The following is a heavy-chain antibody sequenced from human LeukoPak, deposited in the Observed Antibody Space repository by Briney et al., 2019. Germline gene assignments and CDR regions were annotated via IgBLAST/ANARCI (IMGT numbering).Heavy chain of an antibody. Sequence: GGSLRLSCAASGFTFSSYGMSWVRQAPGKGLEWVSASRGSGGSTHYADPVKGRFTISRDNSKNTLYLQMNSLRAEDTAVFYCARDFVGPSDYWGQGTLVTVSS. D-gene: IGHD6-6*01. CDR3: ARDFVGPSDY. J-gene: IGHJ4*02. CDR2: SRGSGGST. CDR1: GFTFSSYG. V-gene: IGHV3-23*01.